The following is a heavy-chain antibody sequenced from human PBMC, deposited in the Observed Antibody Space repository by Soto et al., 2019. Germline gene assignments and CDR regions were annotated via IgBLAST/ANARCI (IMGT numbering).Heavy chain of an antibody. J-gene: IGHJ6*01. CDR3: AKQGTNTYRGMDV. CDR1: GFTFSSYA. CDR2: ISGSGGST. V-gene: IGHV3-23*01. D-gene: IGHD2-2*01. Sequence: WGSLRISCAASGFTFSSYAMNWVRQAPGKGLEWVSAISGSGGSTYYADSVKGRFTISRDNSKNTLYLQMNSLRAEDTAVYYCAKQGTNTYRGMDVWGQGTTVTVSS.